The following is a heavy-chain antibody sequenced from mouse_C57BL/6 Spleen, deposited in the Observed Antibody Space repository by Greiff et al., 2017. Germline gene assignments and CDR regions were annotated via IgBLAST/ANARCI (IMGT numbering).Heavy chain of an antibody. CDR2: IRNKANGYTT. CDR1: GFTFPDYY. Sequence: EVTLMESGGGLVQPGGSLSLSCAASGFTFPDYYMSWFRQPPGKALAWLGFIRNKANGYTTEYSASVKGRFTISRDNSQSILYLQMNALRAEDSATYYCARYRSNYRYYFDYWGQGTTLTVSS. D-gene: IGHD2-5*01. CDR3: ARYRSNYRYYFDY. V-gene: IGHV7-3*01. J-gene: IGHJ2*01.